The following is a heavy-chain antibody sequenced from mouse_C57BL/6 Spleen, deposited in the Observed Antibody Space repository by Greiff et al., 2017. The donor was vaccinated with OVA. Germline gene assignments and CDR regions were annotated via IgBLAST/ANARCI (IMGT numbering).Heavy chain of an antibody. V-gene: IGHV7-1*01. Sequence: EVQLVESGGGLVQSGRSLRLSCATSGFTFSDFYMEWVRQAPGKGLEWIAASRNKANDYTTEYSASVKGRFIVSRDTSQSILYLQMNALRAEDTAIYYCARDALGRYYAMDYWGQGTSVTVSS. D-gene: IGHD4-1*01. CDR3: ARDALGRYYAMDY. CDR1: GFTFSDFY. CDR2: SRNKANDYTT. J-gene: IGHJ4*01.